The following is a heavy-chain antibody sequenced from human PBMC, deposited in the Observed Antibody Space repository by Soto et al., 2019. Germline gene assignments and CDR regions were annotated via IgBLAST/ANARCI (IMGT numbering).Heavy chain of an antibody. J-gene: IGHJ4*02. CDR3: ARTTAAIHLNY. D-gene: IGHD2-21*02. V-gene: IGHV4-34*01. CDR2: THHSGST. CDR1: GGSLSGNY. Sequence: SETLSLTCAVYGGSLSGNYWGWIRQPPGKGLEWIGETHHSGSTAYNPSLKSRVTISVDTSRNQFSLKLNSVTAADSAVYYCARTTAAIHLNYWSQGTLVTVSS.